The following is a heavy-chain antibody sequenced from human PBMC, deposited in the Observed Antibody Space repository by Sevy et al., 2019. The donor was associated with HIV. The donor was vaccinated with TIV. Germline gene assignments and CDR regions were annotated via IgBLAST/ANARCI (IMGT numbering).Heavy chain of an antibody. J-gene: IGHJ4*02. V-gene: IGHV3-23*01. D-gene: IGHD6-19*01. CDR3: AKVKIAAVPGCGDFDY. Sequence: GGSLRLSCAASGFTFSKYGMCWVRQAPGKGLEWVSFISSSAISTYYADSVKGRFTISRDNSKNTLFLQMNRLRAEDTAVYYCAKVKIAAVPGCGDFDYWGQGTLVTVSS. CDR1: GFTFSKYG. CDR2: ISSSAIST.